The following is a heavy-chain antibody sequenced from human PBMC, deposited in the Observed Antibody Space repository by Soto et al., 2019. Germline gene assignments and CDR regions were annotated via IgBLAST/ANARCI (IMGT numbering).Heavy chain of an antibody. CDR1: GFTFSSYG. CDR2: ISYDGSNK. J-gene: IGHJ6*02. V-gene: IGHV3-30*18. Sequence: GSLRLSCAASGFTFSSYGMHWVRQAPGKGLEWVAVISYDGSNKYYADSVKGRFTISRDNSKNTLYLQMNSLRAEDTAVYYCAKDSLAATSLYYYYGMDVWGQGTTVTVSS. D-gene: IGHD6-25*01. CDR3: AKDSLAATSLYYYYGMDV.